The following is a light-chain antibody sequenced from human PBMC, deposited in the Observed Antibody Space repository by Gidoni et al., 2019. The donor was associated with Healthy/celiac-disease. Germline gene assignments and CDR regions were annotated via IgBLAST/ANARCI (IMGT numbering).Light chain of an antibody. CDR2: SNN. Sequence: QSLLTQPPSASGPPGQRVTIACSGSGSNLGSYTVNWYQQLPGTAPKLLIYSNNQRPSGVPDRFSGSKSGTSASLAISGLQSEDEADYYCAAWDDSLNGHVVFGGGTKLTVL. CDR3: AAWDDSLNGHVV. CDR1: GSNLGSYT. J-gene: IGLJ2*01. V-gene: IGLV1-44*01.